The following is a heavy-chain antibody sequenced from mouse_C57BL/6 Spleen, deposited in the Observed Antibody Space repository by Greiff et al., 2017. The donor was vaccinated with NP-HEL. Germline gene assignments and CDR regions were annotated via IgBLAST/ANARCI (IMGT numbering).Heavy chain of an antibody. CDR3: ARRIYYGNYVDAMDY. CDR2: FHPYNDDT. Sequence: QVQLKESGAELVKPGASVKMSCKASGYTFTTYPIEWMKQNHGKSLEWIGNFHPYNDDTKYNEKFKGKATLTVEKSSSTVYLELSRLTSDDSAVYYCARRIYYGNYVDAMDYWGQGTSVTVSS. V-gene: IGHV1-47*01. J-gene: IGHJ4*01. D-gene: IGHD2-1*01. CDR1: GYTFTTYP.